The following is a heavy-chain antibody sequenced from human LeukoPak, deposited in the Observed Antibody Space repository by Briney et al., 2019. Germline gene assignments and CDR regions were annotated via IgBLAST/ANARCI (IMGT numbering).Heavy chain of an antibody. J-gene: IGHJ4*02. V-gene: IGHV1-18*01. Sequence: ASVTVSCTASGYTFTSYGISWVRQAPGQGLEWMGWISAYNGNTNYAQKLQGRVTMTTDTSTSTAYMELRSLRSDDTAVYYCARDPKYKSSSWYDGGVDYWGQGTLVTVSS. CDR1: GYTFTSYG. CDR3: ARDPKYKSSSWYDGGVDY. CDR2: ISAYNGNT. D-gene: IGHD6-13*01.